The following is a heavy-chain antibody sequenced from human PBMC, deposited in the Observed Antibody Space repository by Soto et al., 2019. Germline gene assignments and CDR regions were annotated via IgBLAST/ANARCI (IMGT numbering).Heavy chain of an antibody. D-gene: IGHD6-19*01. Sequence: EVQLVESWGGLVQPGGSLRLSCAASGFTFSHYWMHWVRQAPGKGLVWVSRVSSDGSIATYADSVKGRFTISRDNANNTLYLQMNSLRAEDTAVYYCARVAVTGDFYWGQGTLVTVSS. J-gene: IGHJ4*02. CDR3: ARVAVTGDFY. V-gene: IGHV3-74*01. CDR2: VSSDGSIA. CDR1: GFTFSHYW.